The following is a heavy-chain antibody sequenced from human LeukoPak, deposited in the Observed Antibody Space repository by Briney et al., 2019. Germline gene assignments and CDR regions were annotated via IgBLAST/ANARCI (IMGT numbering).Heavy chain of an antibody. CDR2: IDWDDDK. J-gene: IGHJ3*02. V-gene: IGHV2-70*11. CDR3: ARVDYYDSSGYDAFDI. D-gene: IGHD3-22*01. Sequence: ESGPALVKPTQTLTLTCTFSGFSLRTSGMCVSWIRQPPGKALEWLARIDWDDDKYYSTSLKTRLTISKDTSKNQVVLTMTNMDPVDTATYYCARVDYYDSSGYDAFDIWGQGTMVTVSS. CDR1: GFSLRTSGMC.